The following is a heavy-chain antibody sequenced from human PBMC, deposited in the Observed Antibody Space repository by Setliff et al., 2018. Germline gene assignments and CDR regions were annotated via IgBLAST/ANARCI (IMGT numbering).Heavy chain of an antibody. D-gene: IGHD3-10*01. Sequence: GESLKISCKGSGYSFSNFWIGWVRQMPGKGLEWMGIIYPGDSHTRYSPSFQGQVTISADKSISTAYLQWSSLKASDTAMYYCARHESQYYYGSGSYYNAGYMDVWGKGTTVTVSS. J-gene: IGHJ6*03. CDR3: ARHESQYYYGSGSYYNAGYMDV. CDR2: IYPGDSHT. CDR1: GYSFSNFW. V-gene: IGHV5-51*01.